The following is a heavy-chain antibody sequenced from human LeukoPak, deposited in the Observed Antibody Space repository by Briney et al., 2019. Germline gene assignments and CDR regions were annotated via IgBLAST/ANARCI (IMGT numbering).Heavy chain of an antibody. CDR3: AKDRISGATFLAGTMIVVVGSLDY. Sequence: GGSLRLSCAASGFTFSSYAMHWVRQAPGKGLEWVAVISYDGSNKYYADSVNGRFTISRDNSKNTLYLQMNSLRAEDTAVYYCAKDRISGATFLAGTMIVVVGSLDYWGQGTLVTVSS. V-gene: IGHV3-30*04. CDR2: ISYDGSNK. J-gene: IGHJ4*02. D-gene: IGHD3-22*01. CDR1: GFTFSSYA.